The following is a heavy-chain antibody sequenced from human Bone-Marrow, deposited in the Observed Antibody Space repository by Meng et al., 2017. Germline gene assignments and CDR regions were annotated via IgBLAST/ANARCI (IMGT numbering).Heavy chain of an antibody. J-gene: IGHJ6*02. V-gene: IGHV3-15*01. Sequence: GESLKISCAASGFTFGNAWMSWVRQAPGKGLEWVGHIKSKTDGGTTDYAAPVKGRFTISRDETKNTLYLHMHCLKTEDTAVYYYTTKLGRFLEWLYRPRGMDVWGQGTTVTVSS. CDR3: TTKLGRFLEWLYRPRGMDV. CDR1: GFTFGNAW. D-gene: IGHD3-3*01. CDR2: IKSKTDGGTT.